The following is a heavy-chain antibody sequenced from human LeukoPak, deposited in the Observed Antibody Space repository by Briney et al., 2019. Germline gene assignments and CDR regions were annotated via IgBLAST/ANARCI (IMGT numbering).Heavy chain of an antibody. V-gene: IGHV4-38-2*02. CDR1: GYSISSGYY. D-gene: IGHD2-2*01. CDR3: AKGYCRGNSCYDDRGAFDY. J-gene: IGHJ4*02. Sequence: PSETLSLTCTVSGYSISSGYYWGWIRQPPGKGLEWIGSIYHSGSNYYNPSLKSRVTISVDTSKNQFSLKLSSVTAADTAVYYCAKGYCRGNSCYDDRGAFDYWGQGTLVTVSS. CDR2: IYHSGSN.